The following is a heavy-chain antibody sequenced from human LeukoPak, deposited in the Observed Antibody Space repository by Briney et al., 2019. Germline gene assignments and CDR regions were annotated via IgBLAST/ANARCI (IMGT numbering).Heavy chain of an antibody. CDR2: INPNSGGT. J-gene: IGHJ6*03. Sequence: ASVKVPCKASGYTFTGYYMHWVRQAPGQGLEWMGWINPNSGGTNYTQKFQGRVAMTRDTSINTAYMELSMLRSDDTAVYYCARDRSYHYYDTSSYYMDVWGKGTTVTVSS. V-gene: IGHV1-2*02. CDR1: GYTFTGYY. D-gene: IGHD3-22*01. CDR3: ARDRSYHYYDTSSYYMDV.